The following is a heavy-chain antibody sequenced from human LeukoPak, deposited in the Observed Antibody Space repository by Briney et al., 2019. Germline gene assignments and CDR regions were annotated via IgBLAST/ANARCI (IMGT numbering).Heavy chain of an antibody. V-gene: IGHV1-2*02. J-gene: IGHJ4*02. Sequence: ASVTVSCKASGYTFTDHYMHWVRQAPGQGLEWMGWINPNSGGTNYAQNFQGRVTMTRDTSISTAYMELRSLRSDDTAVYYCARVPGIAAAGTGFDSSGTTRTLFDYWGQGTLVTVSS. CDR3: ARVPGIAAAGTGFDSSGTTRTLFDY. CDR1: GYTFTDHY. D-gene: IGHD6-13*01. CDR2: INPNSGGT.